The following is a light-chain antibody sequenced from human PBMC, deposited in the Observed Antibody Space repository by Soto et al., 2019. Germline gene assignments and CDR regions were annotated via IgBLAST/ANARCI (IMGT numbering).Light chain of an antibody. V-gene: IGKV2-28*01. CDR2: LGS. J-gene: IGKJ4*01. Sequence: DIVMTQSPLSLPVTPGEPASISCRSSQSLLHSNGFRYLDWYLQKPGQSPQLLIYLGSNRASGVPDRFSCSGSGTDFTLKISRVEAEDVGIYYCMQTLQAPLTFGGGTKVEIK. CDR1: QSLLHSNGFRY. CDR3: MQTLQAPLT.